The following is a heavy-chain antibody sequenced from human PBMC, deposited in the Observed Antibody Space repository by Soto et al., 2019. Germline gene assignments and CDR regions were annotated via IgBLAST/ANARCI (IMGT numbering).Heavy chain of an antibody. Sequence: GSLRLSCAASGFTFSSYGMHWVRQAPGKGLEWVAVISYDGSNKYYADSVKGRFTISRDNSKNTLYLQMNSLRAEDTAVYYCAKGPLTGSSWYLGPYYGMDVWGQGTTVTVSS. J-gene: IGHJ6*02. CDR1: GFTFSSYG. V-gene: IGHV3-30*18. D-gene: IGHD6-13*01. CDR3: AKGPLTGSSWYLGPYYGMDV. CDR2: ISYDGSNK.